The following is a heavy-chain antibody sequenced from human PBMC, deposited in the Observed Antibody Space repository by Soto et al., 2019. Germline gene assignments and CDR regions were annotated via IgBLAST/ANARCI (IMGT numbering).Heavy chain of an antibody. CDR3: ARRTVTTFYYYYGMDV. CDR1: GYTFTSYG. V-gene: IGHV1-18*01. D-gene: IGHD4-4*01. CDR2: ISAYNGNT. Sequence: ASVKVSCKASGYTFTSYGISWVRQAPGQGLEWMGWISAYNGNTNYAQKIQGRVTMTTDTSTSTTNMELRSMRSDDTAVFYCARRTVTTFYYYYGMDVWGQGTTVTVSS. J-gene: IGHJ6*02.